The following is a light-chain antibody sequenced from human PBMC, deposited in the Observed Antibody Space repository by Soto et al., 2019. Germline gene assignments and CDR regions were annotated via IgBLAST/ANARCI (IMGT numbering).Light chain of an antibody. CDR2: AAE. V-gene: IGKV1-39*01. CDR1: QTIRDY. CDR3: QQTYISPWT. J-gene: IGKJ1*01. Sequence: DIPMTQSPSSLAAIFGQRITISCRASQTIRDYVNWYQVKPGKAPKFLVSAAEDSPYGVSSRFRAGGSGTYFTLTINSLEVEDIGTYFCQQTYISPWTFGQGTRV.